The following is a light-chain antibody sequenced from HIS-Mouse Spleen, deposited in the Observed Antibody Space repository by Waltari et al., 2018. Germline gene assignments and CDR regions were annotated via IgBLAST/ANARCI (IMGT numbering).Light chain of an antibody. CDR2: QES. V-gene: IGLV3-1*01. J-gene: IGLJ2*01. Sequence: SYELTQPPSVSVSPGQTASITCSGDKLGAKYACWYQQKPGQSPVLVIYQESKRPSGIPERFSGSNSGNTATLTISGTQAMDEADYYCQAWDSSYSVFGGGTKLTVL. CDR1: KLGAKY. CDR3: QAWDSSYSV.